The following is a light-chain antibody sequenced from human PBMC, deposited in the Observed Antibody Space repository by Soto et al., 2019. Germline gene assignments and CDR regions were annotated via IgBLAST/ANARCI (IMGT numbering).Light chain of an antibody. CDR2: AAS. Sequence: DIQMTQSPSSLSASVEDRVIITYRASQSISNHLNWYQQKPGKAPKLLIYAASSLQSGVPSRFSGSGSGTDFTLTISSLQPEDFATYYCQQSYSTPTFGQGTKVDIK. CDR3: QQSYSTPT. V-gene: IGKV1-39*01. CDR1: QSISNH. J-gene: IGKJ1*01.